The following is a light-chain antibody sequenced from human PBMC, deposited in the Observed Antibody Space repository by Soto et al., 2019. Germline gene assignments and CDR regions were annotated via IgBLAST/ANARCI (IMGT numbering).Light chain of an antibody. CDR1: QSVNSN. J-gene: IGKJ4*01. Sequence: EIVMTQSPATLSVSPGERVTLSCRASQSVNSNLAWYQTKPGQTPKLLIYVASTRATGIPARFSGRGSGTEFTLTVSCLQSEDFAIYYCQQYNAWPLTFGGGTKVEFK. CDR3: QQYNAWPLT. CDR2: VAS. V-gene: IGKV3-15*01.